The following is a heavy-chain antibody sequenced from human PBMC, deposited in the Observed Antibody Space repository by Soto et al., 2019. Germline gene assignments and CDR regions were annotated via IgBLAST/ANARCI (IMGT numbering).Heavy chain of an antibody. D-gene: IGHD6-6*01. J-gene: IGHJ4*02. CDR3: ARSRSYSSSPWDFDY. CDR1: GFTFSSYS. Sequence: GGSLRLSCAASGFTFSSYSMNWVRQAPGKGLEWVSSISSSSSYIYYADSVKGRFTISRDNAKNSLYLQMNSLRAEDTAVYYCARSRSYSSSPWDFDYWGQGTLVTVSS. CDR2: ISSSSSYI. V-gene: IGHV3-21*01.